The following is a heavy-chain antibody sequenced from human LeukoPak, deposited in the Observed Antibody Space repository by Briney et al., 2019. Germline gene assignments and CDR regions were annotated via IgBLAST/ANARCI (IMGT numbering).Heavy chain of an antibody. CDR1: GFTFTSSA. V-gene: IGHV1-58*02. CDR3: AATYSSSWYDLTYYYYGMDV. Sequence: ASVKVSCKASGFTFTSSAMRWVRQARGQRLEWIGWIVVGSGNTNYAQKFQERVTITRDMSTSTAYMELSSLRSEDTAVYYCAATYSSSWYDLTYYYYGMDVWGQGTTVTVSS. CDR2: IVVGSGNT. D-gene: IGHD6-13*01. J-gene: IGHJ6*02.